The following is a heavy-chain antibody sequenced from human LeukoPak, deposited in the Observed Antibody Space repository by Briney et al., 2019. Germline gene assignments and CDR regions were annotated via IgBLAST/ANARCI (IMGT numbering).Heavy chain of an antibody. J-gene: IGHJ4*02. V-gene: IGHV1-8*01. D-gene: IGHD2-2*01. CDR1: GYTFTSYD. CDR3: AGAGGVQRYCSSTSCYDPLSN. CDR2: MNPNSGNT. Sequence: GASVKVSCKASGYTFTSYDINWVRQATGQGLEWMGWMNPNSGNTGHAQKFQGRVTMTRNTSISTAYMELSSLRSEDTAVYYCAGAGGVQRYCSSTSCYDPLSNWGQGTLVTVSS.